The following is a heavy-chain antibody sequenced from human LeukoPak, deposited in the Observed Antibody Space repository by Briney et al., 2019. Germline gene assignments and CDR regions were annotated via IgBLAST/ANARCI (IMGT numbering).Heavy chain of an antibody. CDR2: ISGSGGST. V-gene: IGHV3-23*01. CDR1: GFTFSSYA. CDR3: AKMERVSLTMVRGVIFDY. Sequence: TGGSLRLSCAASGFTFSSYAMSWVRQAPGKGLEWVSAISGSGGSTYYADSVKGRFTISRDNSKNTLYLQMNSLRAEDTAVYYCAKMERVSLTMVRGVIFDYWGQGTLVTVSS. J-gene: IGHJ4*02. D-gene: IGHD3-10*01.